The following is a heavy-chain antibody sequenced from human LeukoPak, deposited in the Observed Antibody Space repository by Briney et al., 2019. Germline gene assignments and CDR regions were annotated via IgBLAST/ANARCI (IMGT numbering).Heavy chain of an antibody. CDR3: TLWFGELLSIPNPDAFDI. CDR1: GFTFSGSA. D-gene: IGHD3-10*01. V-gene: IGHV3-73*01. J-gene: IGHJ3*02. CDR2: IRSKANSYAT. Sequence: PGGSLRPSCAASGFTFSGSAMHWVRQASGKGLEWVGRIRSKANSYATAYAASVKGRFTISRDDSKNTAYLQMNSLKTEDTAVYYCTLWFGELLSIPNPDAFDIWGQGTMVTVSS.